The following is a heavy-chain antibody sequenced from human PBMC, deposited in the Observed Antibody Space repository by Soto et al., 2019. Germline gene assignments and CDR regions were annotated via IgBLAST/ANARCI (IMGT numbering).Heavy chain of an antibody. CDR3: ATVLRGVVNWFDP. J-gene: IGHJ5*02. CDR2: IATYNSNR. CDR1: GDTFTNLG. D-gene: IGHD3-10*01. V-gene: IGHV1-18*01. Sequence: HLVQSGPEVKEPGASITVSCKTSGDTFTNLGLSWVRQAPGQGLEWMGWIATYNSNRNYAQKFQGRLTLTTDTSTSTAYMELKSLRYDDTAVYYCATVLRGVVNWFDPWGQGTLVTVSS.